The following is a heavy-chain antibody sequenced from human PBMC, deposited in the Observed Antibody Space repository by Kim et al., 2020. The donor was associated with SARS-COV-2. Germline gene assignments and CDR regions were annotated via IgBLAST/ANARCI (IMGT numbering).Heavy chain of an antibody. Sequence: YADSLKDRFTSSRDRSKYTVYLQMNRLRTEDTAVYYCATDSEGSGSYLDNWGQGSLVTVSS. J-gene: IGHJ4*02. CDR3: ATDSEGSGSYLDN. V-gene: IGHV3-30*14. D-gene: IGHD3-10*01.